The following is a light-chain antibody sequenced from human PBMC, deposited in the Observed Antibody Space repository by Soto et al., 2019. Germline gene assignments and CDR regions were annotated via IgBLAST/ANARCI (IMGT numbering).Light chain of an antibody. J-gene: IGLJ2*01. CDR1: SGHSSYA. CDR2: LNSDGSH. V-gene: IGLV4-69*01. Sequence: QAVVTQSPSASASLGASVKLTCTLSSGHSSYAIAWHQQQPEKGPRYLMKLNSDGSHSKGDGIPDRFSGSSSGAERYLTISSLQSEDEADYYCQTWGTGMVFGGGTKQTVL. CDR3: QTWGTGMV.